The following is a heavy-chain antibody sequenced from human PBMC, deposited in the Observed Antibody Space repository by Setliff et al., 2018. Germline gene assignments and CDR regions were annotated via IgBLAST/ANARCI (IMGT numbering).Heavy chain of an antibody. J-gene: IGHJ3*02. Sequence: PGGSLRLSCVGSGFTFSNFWMTWVRQAPGKGLEWVANINQDGSEKSHVDSVKGRFSISRDNAKNSLYLQMSSLRAEDTAVFYCARVVTSAFDIWGQGTMVTVSS. CDR3: ARVVTSAFDI. CDR2: INQDGSEK. CDR1: GFTFSNFW. D-gene: IGHD2-2*01. V-gene: IGHV3-7*03.